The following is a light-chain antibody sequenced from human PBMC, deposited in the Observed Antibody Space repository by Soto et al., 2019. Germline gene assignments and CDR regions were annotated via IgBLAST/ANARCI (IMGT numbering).Light chain of an antibody. Sequence: EIVLTQSPGTLSLSPGERATLSCRASQSVTSGYLAWYQQQPNQAPRLLIYGASYRATGIPDRFSGGGSGTDFTLTISRLEPEDFAVYYCQHYSSSPPAITFGQGTLLENK. CDR2: GAS. J-gene: IGKJ5*01. CDR1: QSVTSGY. CDR3: QHYSSSPPAIT. V-gene: IGKV3-20*01.